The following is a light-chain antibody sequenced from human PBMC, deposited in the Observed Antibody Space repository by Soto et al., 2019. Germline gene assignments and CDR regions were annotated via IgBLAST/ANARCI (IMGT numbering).Light chain of an antibody. CDR2: GAS. Sequence: EIVMTQSPATLSVSPGERATLSCRASQSVSSNLAWYQQKPGQAPRLLIYGASTRATGIPARFSGSGSGTEFTLTISSLQSEDFAVYYCQQYNNWSPITFGQGARVE. J-gene: IGKJ5*01. CDR3: QQYNNWSPIT. V-gene: IGKV3-15*01. CDR1: QSVSSN.